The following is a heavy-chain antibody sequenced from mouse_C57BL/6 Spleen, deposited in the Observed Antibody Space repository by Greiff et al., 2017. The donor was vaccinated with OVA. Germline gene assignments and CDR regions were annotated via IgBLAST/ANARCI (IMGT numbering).Heavy chain of an antibody. CDR3: ARKYYGSSYVDY. Sequence: EVKLMESGGGLVKPGGSLKLSCAASGFTFSDYGMHWVRQAPEKGLEWVAYISSGSSTIYYADTVKGRFTISRDNAKNTLFLQMTSLRSEDTAMYYCARKYYGSSYVDYWGQGTTLTVSS. J-gene: IGHJ2*01. V-gene: IGHV5-17*01. D-gene: IGHD1-1*01. CDR2: ISSGSSTI. CDR1: GFTFSDYG.